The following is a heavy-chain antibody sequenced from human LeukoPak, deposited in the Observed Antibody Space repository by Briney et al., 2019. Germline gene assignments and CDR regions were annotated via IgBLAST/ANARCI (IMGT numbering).Heavy chain of an antibody. CDR3: AKGLPFDI. D-gene: IGHD2-15*01. J-gene: IGHJ3*02. CDR2: ISSSSSYI. V-gene: IGHV3-21*04. Sequence: PGGSLRLACAASSFTFSSNSISCVRQAPGGWLEWDSSISSSSSYIYYAGSVKGRFTISRDNAKNSLYLQINSLRAEDTAVYYCAKGLPFDIRGQGTMVTASS. CDR1: SFTFSSNS.